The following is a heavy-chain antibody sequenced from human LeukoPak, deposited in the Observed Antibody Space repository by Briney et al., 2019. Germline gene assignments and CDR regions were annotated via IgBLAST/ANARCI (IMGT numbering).Heavy chain of an antibody. V-gene: IGHV3-23*01. Sequence: GGSLRLSCAASGFTFSNSAMSWVRQAPGKGLEWVSAISGSGGSTYYADSVKGRFTISRDNSKNTLYLQMNSLRAEDTAVYYCAKESPNYDYVWGSYRYTPLLDYWGQGTLVTVSS. CDR1: GFTFSNSA. D-gene: IGHD3-16*02. CDR2: ISGSGGST. J-gene: IGHJ4*02. CDR3: AKESPNYDYVWGSYRYTPLLDY.